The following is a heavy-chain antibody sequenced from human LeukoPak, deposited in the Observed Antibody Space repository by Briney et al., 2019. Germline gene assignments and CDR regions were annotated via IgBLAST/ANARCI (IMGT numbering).Heavy chain of an antibody. CDR2: IYHSGST. Sequence: SETLTLTCTVSGYSISSGYYWGWIRQPPGKGLEWIGSIYHSGSTYYNPSLKSRVTISVDTSKNQFSLKLSSVTAADTAVYYCARGIRYFDWLPPFDYWGQGTLVTVSS. D-gene: IGHD3-9*01. V-gene: IGHV4-38-2*02. J-gene: IGHJ4*02. CDR1: GYSISSGYY. CDR3: ARGIRYFDWLPPFDY.